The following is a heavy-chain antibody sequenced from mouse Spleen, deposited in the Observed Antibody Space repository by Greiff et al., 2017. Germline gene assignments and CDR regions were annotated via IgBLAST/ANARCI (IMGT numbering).Heavy chain of an antibody. Sequence: EVKLMESGGGLVKPGGSLKLSCAASGFTFSDYYMYWVRQTPEKRLEWVATISDGGSDTYYPDSVKGRFTISRDNAKNNLYLQMSSLKSEDTAMYYCARELGQNYYAMDYWGQGTSVTVSS. CDR2: ISDGGSDT. J-gene: IGHJ4*01. D-gene: IGHD4-1*01. CDR3: ARELGQNYYAMDY. V-gene: IGHV5-4*02. CDR1: GFTFSDYY.